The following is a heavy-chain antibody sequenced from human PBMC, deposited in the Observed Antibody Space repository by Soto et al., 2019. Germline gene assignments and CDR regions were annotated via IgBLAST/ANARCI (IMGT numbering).Heavy chain of an antibody. Sequence: GASVKVSCKASGYSFIHYGFSWVRQAPGQGLEWMAWTSADNGDTNYAPKLQGRVTLTTDTSTGIAYMELRSLRYDDTAVYYCAGDERRTCTSSTCYYFDYWGQGTLVTVSS. V-gene: IGHV1-18*01. CDR3: AGDERRTCTSSTCYYFDY. J-gene: IGHJ4*02. D-gene: IGHD2-2*01. CDR2: TSADNGDT. CDR1: GYSFIHYG.